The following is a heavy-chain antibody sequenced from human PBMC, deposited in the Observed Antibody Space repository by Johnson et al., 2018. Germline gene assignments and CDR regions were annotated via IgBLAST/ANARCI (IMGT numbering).Heavy chain of an antibody. CDR2: INHSGST. CDR1: GGSLSGYY. Sequence: QVQLQQLGAGLLKPSEPLSLCCAVYGGSLSGYYWSWIRQPPGKGLVWIGEINHSGSTNYNSSLKSRVTISIDTSQNQFSLNVSSVTAADTAVYYCSRGVTDQHWSQGTLVTVSS. J-gene: IGHJ1*01. D-gene: IGHD4-23*01. V-gene: IGHV4-34*01. CDR3: SRGVTDQH.